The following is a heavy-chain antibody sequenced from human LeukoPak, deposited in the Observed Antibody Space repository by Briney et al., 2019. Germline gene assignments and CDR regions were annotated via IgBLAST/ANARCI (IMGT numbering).Heavy chain of an antibody. J-gene: IGHJ6*03. CDR3: ARGNGIMDV. D-gene: IGHD1-1*01. CDR2: IYYSGST. CDR1: GGSISSSSYY. Sequence: SKTLSLTCTVSGGSISSSSYYWGWIRQPPGKGLEWIGSIYYSGSTYYNPSLKSRVTISVDTSKNQFSLKLSSVTAADTAVYYCARGNGIMDVWGKGTTVTVSS. V-gene: IGHV4-39*07.